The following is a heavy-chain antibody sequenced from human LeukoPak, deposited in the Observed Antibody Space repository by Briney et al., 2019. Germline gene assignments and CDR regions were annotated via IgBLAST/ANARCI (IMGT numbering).Heavy chain of an antibody. CDR3: ARVNGGFYGSGTYWDF. CDR2: ISGTGAGT. V-gene: IGHV3-23*01. J-gene: IGHJ4*02. Sequence: GGSLRLSCEASGFTFRTYAMSWVRQAPGKGLEWISGISGTGAGTYFADSVKGRFTISRDDSKNTLELQMNNLRADDTAVYYCARVNGGFYGSGTYWDFWGQGTLVTVSS. CDR1: GFTFRTYA. D-gene: IGHD3-10*01.